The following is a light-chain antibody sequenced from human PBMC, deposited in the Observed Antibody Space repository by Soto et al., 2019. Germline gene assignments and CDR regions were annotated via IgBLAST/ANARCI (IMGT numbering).Light chain of an antibody. CDR1: SGHSHYA. CDR3: QTWGTGIYV. Sequence: QSVLTQSPSASASLGASVKLTCTLSSGHSHYAIAWHQQQPEKGPRFLIKLNSDGSHYKGDGIPDRFSGSSSGVERYLTISSLQSEDEADYYCQTWGTGIYVFVTGTKLTVL. J-gene: IGLJ1*01. CDR2: LNSDGSH. V-gene: IGLV4-69*01.